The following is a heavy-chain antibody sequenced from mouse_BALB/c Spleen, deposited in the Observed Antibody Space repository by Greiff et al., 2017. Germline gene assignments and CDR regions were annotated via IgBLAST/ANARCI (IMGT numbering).Heavy chain of an antibody. CDR2: IWTGGGT. V-gene: IGHV2-9-2*01. J-gene: IGHJ2*01. D-gene: IGHD1-1*01. Sequence: QVQLQQSGPGLVAPSQSLSITCTVSGFSLTSYDISWIRQPPGKGLEWLGVIWTGGGTNYNSAFMSRLSISKDNSKSQVFLKMNSLQTDDTAIYYCVRDYGYFDYWGQGTTLTVSS. CDR3: VRDYGYFDY. CDR1: GFSLTSYD.